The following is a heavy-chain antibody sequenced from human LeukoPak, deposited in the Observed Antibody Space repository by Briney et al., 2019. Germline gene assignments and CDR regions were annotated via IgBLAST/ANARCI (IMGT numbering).Heavy chain of an antibody. CDR1: GFTFDDYA. J-gene: IGHJ2*01. Sequence: PGRSLRLSCAASGFTFDDYAMHWVRQAPGKGLEWVSGISWNSGSIGYADSVKGRFTISRDNAKNSLYLQMNSLRAEDTALYCCAKAGTTASWYFDLWGRGILVTVSS. CDR2: ISWNSGSI. D-gene: IGHD1-7*01. V-gene: IGHV3-9*01. CDR3: AKAGTTASWYFDL.